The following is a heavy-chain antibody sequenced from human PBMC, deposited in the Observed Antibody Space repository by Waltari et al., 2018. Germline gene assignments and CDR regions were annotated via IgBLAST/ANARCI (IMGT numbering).Heavy chain of an antibody. CDR2: IYSGGST. J-gene: IGHJ2*01. Sequence: EVQLVESGGGLIQPGGSLRLSCAASGFTVSSNYMSWVRQAPGKGLEWVSVIYSGGSTYYADSGKGRFTISRDNSKNTLYLQMNSLRAEDTAVYYCARGRSGYYPWAYWYFDLWGRGTLVTVSS. V-gene: IGHV3-53*01. CDR3: ARGRSGYYPWAYWYFDL. D-gene: IGHD3-22*01. CDR1: GFTVSSNY.